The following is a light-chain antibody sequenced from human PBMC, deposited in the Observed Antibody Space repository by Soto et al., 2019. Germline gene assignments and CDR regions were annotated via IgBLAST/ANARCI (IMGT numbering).Light chain of an antibody. Sequence: QPVLTQPSSLSASPGASASLTCTLRSGINVGTYTIYWFQQKPGSPPQYLLTYKSDSDKQQGSGVPSRFSGSKDASANAGILLISGLQSEDEADYYCMIWHSSAVVFGGGTKLTVL. CDR2: YKSDSDK. CDR1: SGINVGTYT. V-gene: IGLV5-45*03. J-gene: IGLJ2*01. CDR3: MIWHSSAVV.